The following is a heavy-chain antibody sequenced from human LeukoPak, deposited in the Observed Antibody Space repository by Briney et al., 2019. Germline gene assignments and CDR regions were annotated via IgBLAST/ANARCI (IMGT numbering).Heavy chain of an antibody. V-gene: IGHV3-11*04. CDR3: ARDRGSVDAFAI. D-gene: IGHD3-10*01. CDR1: GFTFSDYY. J-gene: IGHJ3*02. Sequence: GWTLRLSCAASGFTFSDYYMSWIRQAPGNGLEWVSYISSSGSTIYYEDSVTGRFSISRDNDKNSLYLRMNSLRDEDTAVYYCARDRGSVDAFAIWGQGTMVTVSS. CDR2: ISSSGSTI.